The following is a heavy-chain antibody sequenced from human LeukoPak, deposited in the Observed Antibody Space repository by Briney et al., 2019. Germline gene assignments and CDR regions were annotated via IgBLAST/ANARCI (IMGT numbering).Heavy chain of an antibody. Sequence: SETLSLTCAVYGGSFSGYYWSWIRQPPGKGLEWIGEINHSGSTNYNPSLKSRVTISVDTSKNQFSLKLSSMTAADTAVYYCAXXXFSSSLLYYYYGMDVWGQGTTVTVSS. J-gene: IGHJ6*02. V-gene: IGHV4-34*01. CDR1: GGSFSGYY. CDR2: INHSGST. CDR3: AXXXFSSSLLYYYYGMDV. D-gene: IGHD6-13*01.